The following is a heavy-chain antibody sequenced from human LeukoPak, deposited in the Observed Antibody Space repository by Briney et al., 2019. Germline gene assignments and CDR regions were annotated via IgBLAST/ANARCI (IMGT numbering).Heavy chain of an antibody. CDR2: IYPGDSDT. CDR3: ARRARGVYYNWLDP. CDR1: GNTFSHYW. V-gene: IGHV5-51*01. J-gene: IGHJ5*02. D-gene: IGHD5/OR15-5a*01. Sequence: GESLTISCKGSGNTFSHYWIAWVRQMPGEGLEWMGIIYPGDSDTRYSPSFQGQVALSADKSINTAYLPWSSLKPSDTAMYYCARRARGVYYNWLDPWGQGTLVTVSS.